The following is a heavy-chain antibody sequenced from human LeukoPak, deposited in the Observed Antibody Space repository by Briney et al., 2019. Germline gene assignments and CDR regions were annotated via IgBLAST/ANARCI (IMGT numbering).Heavy chain of an antibody. CDR1: GFTFSSYA. D-gene: IGHD3-22*01. CDR3: ANGPRIYYYDSSDY. J-gene: IGHJ4*02. V-gene: IGHV3-23*01. Sequence: PGGSLRLSCAASGFTFSSYAMSWARQAPGKGLEWVSAISGSGGSTYYADSVKGRFTISRDNYKNTLYLQMNSLRAEDTAAYYCANGPRIYYYDSSDYWGQGTLVTVSS. CDR2: ISGSGGST.